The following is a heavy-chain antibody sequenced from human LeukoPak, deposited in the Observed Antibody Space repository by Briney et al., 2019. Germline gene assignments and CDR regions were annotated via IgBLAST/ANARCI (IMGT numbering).Heavy chain of an antibody. CDR2: IYYSGST. Sequence: SETLSLTCTVSGGSISSYYWSWIRQPPGKGLEWIGYIYYSGSTNYNPSLKSRVTISVDTSKNQFSLKLSSVTAADTAVYYCARVGYCSSTSCYAFDYWGQGTLVTVSS. CDR1: GGSISSYY. D-gene: IGHD2-2*01. CDR3: ARVGYCSSTSCYAFDY. J-gene: IGHJ4*02. V-gene: IGHV4-59*01.